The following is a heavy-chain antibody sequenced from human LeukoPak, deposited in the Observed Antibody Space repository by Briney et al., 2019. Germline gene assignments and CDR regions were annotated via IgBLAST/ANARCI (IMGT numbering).Heavy chain of an antibody. CDR1: GFTFNSYW. J-gene: IGHJ3*02. Sequence: PGGSLRLSCAASGFTFNSYWMSWVRLAPGKALERVANIKQDGSEKYYVDSVKGRFTISRDNAKNSLYLQMYSLRSEDTAVYYCARTIIAAAGSYDAFDIWGQGTMVTVSS. CDR2: IKQDGSEK. D-gene: IGHD6-13*01. CDR3: ARTIIAAAGSYDAFDI. V-gene: IGHV3-7*03.